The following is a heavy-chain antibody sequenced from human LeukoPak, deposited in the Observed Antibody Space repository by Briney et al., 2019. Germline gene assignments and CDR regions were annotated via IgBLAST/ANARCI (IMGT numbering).Heavy chain of an antibody. V-gene: IGHV3-9*01. CDR3: AKTYD. D-gene: IGHD3-16*01. Sequence: PGGSLRLSCAASGFTFDAYAMHRVRQIPGKGLEWVSGISWNSGSIGYADSVKGRFTISRDNSKNTLYLQMNSLRAEDTAVYYCAKTYDWGQGTLVTVSS. CDR1: GFTFDAYA. CDR2: ISWNSGSI. J-gene: IGHJ4*02.